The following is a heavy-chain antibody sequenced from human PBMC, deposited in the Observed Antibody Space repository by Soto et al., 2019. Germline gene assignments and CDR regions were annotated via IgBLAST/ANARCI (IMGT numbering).Heavy chain of an antibody. D-gene: IGHD6-19*01. CDR3: ARDIIAVAGESFDY. CDR1: GFTFSSYS. CDR2: ISSSSSYI. V-gene: IGHV3-21*01. Sequence: GGSLRLSCAASGFTFSSYSMNWVRQAPGKGLEWVSSISSSSSYIYYADSVTGRFTISRDNAKNSLDLQMNRLRAEDTAVYDCARDIIAVAGESFDYWGQGTLVTVSS. J-gene: IGHJ4*02.